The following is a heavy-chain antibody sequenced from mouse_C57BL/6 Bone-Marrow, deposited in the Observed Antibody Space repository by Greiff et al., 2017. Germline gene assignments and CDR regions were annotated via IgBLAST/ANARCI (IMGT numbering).Heavy chain of an antibody. Sequence: VQLQQSGPELVKPGASVKMSCKASGYTFTSYVMHWVKQKPGQGLEWIGYIYPYNDGTKYNEKFKGKATLTADKSSSTAYMELRSLTSEDSAVYFCARGGEGYYGNFLFAYWGQGTLVTVSA. J-gene: IGHJ3*01. V-gene: IGHV1-14*01. CDR2: IYPYNDGT. CDR1: GYTFTSYV. CDR3: ARGGEGYYGNFLFAY. D-gene: IGHD2-1*01.